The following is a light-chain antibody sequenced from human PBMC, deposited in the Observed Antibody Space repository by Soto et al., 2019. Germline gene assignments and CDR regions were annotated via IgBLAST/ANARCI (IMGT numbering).Light chain of an antibody. Sequence: IRMTHSPATLSSSIGERITITCLASQSISSWLAWYQQKPGKAPKLLIYDASSLESGVPSRSSGSGSGTEFTLTISILQLDNYATEYRHTYKTYSLCTFAHGTK. J-gene: IGKJ1*01. CDR3: HTYKTYSLCT. V-gene: IGKV1-5*01. CDR2: DAS. CDR1: QSISSW.